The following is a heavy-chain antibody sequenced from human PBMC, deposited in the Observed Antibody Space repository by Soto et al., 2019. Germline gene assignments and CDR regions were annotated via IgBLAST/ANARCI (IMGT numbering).Heavy chain of an antibody. J-gene: IGHJ4*02. D-gene: IGHD6-19*01. CDR1: GFTISSYG. CDR3: PRGGAVAGQLRPFDY. CDR2: ISVHDGKT. V-gene: IGHV1-18*01. Sequence: APVKVYCKASGFTISSYGFTWVRKAPGQGLEWMGWISVHDGKTIYAHKFQGRVTVTTDRSTTTAYMDLRSLTSDDTAVYYCPRGGAVAGQLRPFDYWGQGTQVTVSS.